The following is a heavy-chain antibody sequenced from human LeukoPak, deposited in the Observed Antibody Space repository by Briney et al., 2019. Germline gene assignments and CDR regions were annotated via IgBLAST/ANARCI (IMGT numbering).Heavy chain of an antibody. CDR3: ARGLFIVRRVPSVFDP. Sequence: KPGESLKISCKGSGYSFNNYWIGWVRQLPGKCLEWTGIIYPGDSDTRYSASFQGQVTMSGDTSINTAYLQRSSLKASDTAMYYCARGLFIVRRVPSVFDPWGQGTMVTVSS. CDR1: GYSFNNYW. D-gene: IGHD3-10*01. CDR2: IYPGDSDT. V-gene: IGHV5-51*03. J-gene: IGHJ5*02.